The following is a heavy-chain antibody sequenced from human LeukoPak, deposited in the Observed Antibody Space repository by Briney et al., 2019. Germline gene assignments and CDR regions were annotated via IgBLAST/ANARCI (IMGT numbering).Heavy chain of an antibody. CDR1: GGSISSYY. J-gene: IGHJ4*02. D-gene: IGHD6-13*01. Sequence: SETLSLTCTVSGGSISSYYWSWIRQPPGKGLEWIGNIYYFGTTLHNPSLKSRVTMSVDTSKNQFSLKLSSVTAADMAVYYCARDSHAWYGQYYSDFWGQGALATVSS. CDR3: ARDSHAWYGQYYSDF. CDR2: IYYFGTT. V-gene: IGHV4-59*12.